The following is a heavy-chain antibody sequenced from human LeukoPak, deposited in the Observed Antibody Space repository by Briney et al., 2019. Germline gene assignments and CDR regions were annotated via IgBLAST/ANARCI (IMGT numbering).Heavy chain of an antibody. J-gene: IGHJ4*02. D-gene: IGHD3-10*01. CDR2: INHSGST. V-gene: IGHV4-34*01. Sequence: SGTLSLTCAVYGGSFSGYYWSWIRRPPGKGLEWIGEINHSGSTNYNPSLKSRVTISVDTSKNQFSLNLSSVTAADTAVYYCARVGGSGSYSDYWGQGTLVTVSS. CDR3: ARVGGSGSYSDY. CDR1: GGSFSGYY.